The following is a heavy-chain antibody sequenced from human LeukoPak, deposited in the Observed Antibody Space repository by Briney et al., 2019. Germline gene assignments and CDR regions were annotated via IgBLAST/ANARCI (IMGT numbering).Heavy chain of an antibody. CDR2: IYHSGSA. J-gene: IGHJ4*02. V-gene: IGHV4-4*02. D-gene: IGHD2-15*01. Sequence: PSETLSLTCAVSGGSISSSNWWSWVRQPPGKGRGWIGEIYHSGSANYKPSLKRRVTISVDKSKNQLSLKLSSVTAADTAGYYCARAGRIARSGPHFAYWGQGTLVTVSS. CDR1: GGSISSSNW. CDR3: ARAGRIARSGPHFAY.